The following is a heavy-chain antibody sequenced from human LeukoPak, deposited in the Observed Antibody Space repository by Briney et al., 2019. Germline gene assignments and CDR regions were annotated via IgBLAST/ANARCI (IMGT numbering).Heavy chain of an antibody. D-gene: IGHD4-23*01. CDR1: GFTFSSYW. V-gene: IGHV3-7*01. J-gene: IGHJ4*02. CDR3: ARAGNLDN. CDR2: IKPDGSDK. Sequence: GGSLRLSCAASGFTFSSYWMSWVRQAPGKGLEWVAQIKPDGSDKYYVDSVKGRFTISRDNAKNSLNLQMNSLRAEDTAVYYCARAGNLDNWGQGTLVTVSS.